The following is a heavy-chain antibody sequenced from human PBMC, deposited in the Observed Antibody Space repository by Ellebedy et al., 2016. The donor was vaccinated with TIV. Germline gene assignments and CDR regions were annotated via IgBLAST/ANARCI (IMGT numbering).Heavy chain of an antibody. J-gene: IGHJ5*02. CDR3: AHRGGYCSSTSCLPAGWFDP. CDR2: IYWNDDK. Sequence: SGPTLVKPTQTLTLTCTFSGFSLTTSGVGVGWIRQPPGEALEWLALIYWNDDKRYSPSLKSRLTVTKDTSKNQVVLTMTNMDPVDTATYYCAHRGGYCSSTSCLPAGWFDPWGQGTLVTVSS. D-gene: IGHD2-2*01. V-gene: IGHV2-5*01. CDR1: GFSLTTSGVG.